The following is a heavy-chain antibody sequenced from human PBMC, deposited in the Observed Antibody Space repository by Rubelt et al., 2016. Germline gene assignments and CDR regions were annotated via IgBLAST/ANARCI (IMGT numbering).Heavy chain of an antibody. Sequence: QVQLQESGPGLVKPSQTLSLTCTVSGGSISSGGYYWSWIRQHPGKGLEWIGYIYYSASTYYNPSLKSRVTISGDTSKSELSRKLGSVTAADTAVYYCARGPRRGITMVRGGTFDYWGQGTLVTVSS. V-gene: IGHV4-31*03. CDR2: IYYSAST. CDR3: ARGPRRGITMVRGGTFDY. CDR1: GGSISSGGYY. J-gene: IGHJ4*02. D-gene: IGHD3-10*01.